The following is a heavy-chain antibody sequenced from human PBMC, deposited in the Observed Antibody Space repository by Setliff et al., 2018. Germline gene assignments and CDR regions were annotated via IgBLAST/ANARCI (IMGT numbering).Heavy chain of an antibody. CDR2: WHDGGNK. CDR1: GFAFASYN. D-gene: IGHD3-16*01. CDR3: ARDQGSYDYRAFDS. V-gene: IGHV3-33*08. J-gene: IGHJ4*02. Sequence: HPGGSLRLSCAASGFAFASYNMIWVRQGPGKGLEWVAVWHDGGNKYHADSVKGRFTISRDNSKNTLYLQMNSLRPEDTAVYYCARDQGSYDYRAFDSWDQGALVTVSS.